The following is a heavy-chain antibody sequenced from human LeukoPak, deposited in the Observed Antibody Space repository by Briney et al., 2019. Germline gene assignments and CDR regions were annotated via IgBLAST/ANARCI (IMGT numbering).Heavy chain of an antibody. J-gene: IGHJ4*02. CDR1: GGTFSSYA. D-gene: IGHD3-22*01. CDR3: ARDPSGYLPLFDY. CDR2: IIPILGIA. V-gene: IGHV1-69*04. Sequence: GASVKVSCKASGGTFSSYAISWVRQAPGQGLEWMGRIIPILGIANYAQKFQGRVTITADKSTSTAYMELSSLRSEDTAVYYCARDPSGYLPLFDYWGQGTLVTVSS.